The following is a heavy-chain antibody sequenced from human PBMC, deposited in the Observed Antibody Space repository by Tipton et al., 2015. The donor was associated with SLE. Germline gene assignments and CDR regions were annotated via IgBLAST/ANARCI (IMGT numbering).Heavy chain of an antibody. CDR1: GYSISSGYY. D-gene: IGHD3-9*01. V-gene: IGHV4-38-2*02. J-gene: IGHJ4*02. CDR3: ARLSNNDRRYFDY. CDR2: IYHSGST. Sequence: LRLSCTVSGYSISSGYYWGWIRQPPGKGLEWIGSIYHSGSTYYNPSLKSRVTISVDTSKNQFPLKLSSVTAADTAVYYCARLSNNDRRYFDYWGQGTLVTVSS.